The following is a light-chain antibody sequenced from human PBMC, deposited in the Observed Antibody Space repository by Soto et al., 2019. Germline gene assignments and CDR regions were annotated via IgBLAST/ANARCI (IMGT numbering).Light chain of an antibody. Sequence: EIVLTQSPATLSLSPGERATLSCRASQSVSSYLAWFQQKPGQAPRLLIYDASNRATGIPARFSGRGSGTDFTLTISSLETEDCAVYYCQQRSNWSRTFGQWTKVEIK. CDR3: QQRSNWSRT. CDR2: DAS. J-gene: IGKJ1*01. V-gene: IGKV3-11*01. CDR1: QSVSSY.